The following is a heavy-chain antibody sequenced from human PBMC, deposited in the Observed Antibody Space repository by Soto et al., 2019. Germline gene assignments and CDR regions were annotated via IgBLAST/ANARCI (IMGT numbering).Heavy chain of an antibody. CDR3: ARDARYYYMDV. CDR2: INNDGSST. J-gene: IGHJ6*03. D-gene: IGHD6-6*01. V-gene: IGHV3-74*01. Sequence: EVQLVESGGGLVQPGGSLRLSCSASGFTFSSYWMHWVRQAPGKGLVWVSHINNDGSSTIYADSVRGRFTISRDNAKNTLYLEMNGLRAEDTALYFCARDARYYYMDVWGKGTTVTVSS. CDR1: GFTFSSYW.